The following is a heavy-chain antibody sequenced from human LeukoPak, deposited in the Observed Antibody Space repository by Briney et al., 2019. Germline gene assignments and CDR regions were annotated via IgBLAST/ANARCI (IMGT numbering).Heavy chain of an antibody. CDR2: IDPSDSYT. J-gene: IGHJ6*04. Sequence: GESLKISCKGSGYSFTSYWISWVRQMPGKGLEWMGRIDPSDSYTNYSPSFQGHVTISADKSISTAYLQWSGLKASDTAMYYCARERTFGSGSYYNDDYYYGMDVWGKGTTVTVSS. D-gene: IGHD3-10*01. V-gene: IGHV5-10-1*01. CDR3: ARERTFGSGSYYNDDYYYGMDV. CDR1: GYSFTSYW.